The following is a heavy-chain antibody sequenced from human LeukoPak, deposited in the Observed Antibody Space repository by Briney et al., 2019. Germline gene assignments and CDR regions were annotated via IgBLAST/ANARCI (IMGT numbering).Heavy chain of an antibody. CDR3: ARRCVGGGDCYSEDAFDI. J-gene: IGHJ3*02. CDR2: IYYSGST. Sequence: SETLSLTCTVSGGSISSYYWSWIRQPPGKGLEWIGYIYYSGSTNYNPSLKSRVTISVDTSKNQFSLKLSSVTAADTAVYYCARRCVGGGDCYSEDAFDIWGQGTMVTVSS. CDR1: GGSISSYY. V-gene: IGHV4-59*08. D-gene: IGHD2-21*02.